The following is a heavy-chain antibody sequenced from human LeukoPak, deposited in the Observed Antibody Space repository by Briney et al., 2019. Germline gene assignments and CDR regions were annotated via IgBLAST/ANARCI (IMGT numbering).Heavy chain of an antibody. CDR3: SRVGGDSGRGWDPADY. CDR2: INPHSGGT. Sequence: ASVKVSCKASGYTFTGYYMHWVRQAPGQGLESMGWINPHSGGTKYAQQFQGRVTMTRDTSISIAYMELFRLRSDDTAVYYCSRVGGDSGRGWDPADYWGQGTLVSVSS. D-gene: IGHD4-17*01. CDR1: GYTFTGYY. J-gene: IGHJ4*02. V-gene: IGHV1-2*02.